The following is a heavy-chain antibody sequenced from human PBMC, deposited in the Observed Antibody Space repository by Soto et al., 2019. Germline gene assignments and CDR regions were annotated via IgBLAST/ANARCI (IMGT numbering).Heavy chain of an antibody. CDR3: ALRGSSWFGDFDY. CDR2: ISYDGSNK. D-gene: IGHD6-13*01. J-gene: IGHJ4*02. V-gene: IGHV3-30*03. Sequence: GGSLRLSCAASGFTFSSYGMHWVRQAPGKGLEWVAVISYDGSNKYYADSVKGRFTISRDNSKNTLYLQMNSLRAEDTAVYYCALRGSSWFGDFDYWGQGTLVTVSS. CDR1: GFTFSSYG.